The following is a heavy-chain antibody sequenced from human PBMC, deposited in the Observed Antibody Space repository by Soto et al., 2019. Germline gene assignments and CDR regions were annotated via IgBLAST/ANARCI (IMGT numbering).Heavy chain of an antibody. V-gene: IGHV4-59*08. CDR3: ARLVRYSYYFDY. Sequence: QVQLQESGPGLVKPSETLSLTCTVSGGSISSYYWSWIRQTPGKGLEWIGYIYYSGSTNYNPSLKCRVTISVDTATNQFSLKRSSVTAADTAVYYCARLVRYSYYFDYWGQGTLVTFSS. CDR2: IYYSGST. CDR1: GGSISSYY. D-gene: IGHD3-10*01. J-gene: IGHJ4*02.